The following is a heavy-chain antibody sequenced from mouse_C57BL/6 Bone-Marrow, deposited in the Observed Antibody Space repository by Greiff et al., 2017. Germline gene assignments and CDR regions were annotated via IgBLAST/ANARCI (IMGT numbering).Heavy chain of an antibody. J-gene: IGHJ1*03. D-gene: IGHD1-1*01. CDR3: ARGGATVVATRYFDV. V-gene: IGHV1-81*01. Sequence: QVQLQQSGAELARPGASVKLSCKASGYTFTSYGISWVKQRTGQGLEWIGEIYPRSGNTYYNEKFKGKATLTADKSSSTAYMELRSLTSEDSAVYFCARGGATVVATRYFDVWGTGTTVTVSS. CDR2: IYPRSGNT. CDR1: GYTFTSYG.